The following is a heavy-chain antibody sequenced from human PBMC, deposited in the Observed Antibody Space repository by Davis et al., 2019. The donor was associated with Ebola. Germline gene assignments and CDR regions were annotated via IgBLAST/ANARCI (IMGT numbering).Heavy chain of an antibody. Sequence: PGGSLRLSCEASGFTFSSYWMTWVRQAPGKGLEWVAYIRYDGSNKYYADSVKGRFTISRDISKNTLYLQMNSLRAEDTAVYYCAKGSSSSWFYFDYWGQGTLVTVSS. J-gene: IGHJ4*02. CDR2: IRYDGSNK. CDR3: AKGSSSSWFYFDY. D-gene: IGHD6-13*01. CDR1: GFTFSSYW. V-gene: IGHV3-30*02.